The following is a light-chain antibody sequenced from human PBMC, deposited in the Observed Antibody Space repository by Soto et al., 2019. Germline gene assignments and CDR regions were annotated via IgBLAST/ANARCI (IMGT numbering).Light chain of an antibody. V-gene: IGKV1-16*01. CDR1: QGIRHQ. J-gene: IGKJ4*01. Sequence: DIQVTQSPSSLSASVGDRVTITCQTSQGIRHQLAWFQLKPGKAPKSLIYAAASWQSGGPSRFSGRGSERDFTLTISSLQPEASATYSCQLYTAYPLTFGGGTKVEI. CDR2: AAA. CDR3: QLYTAYPLT.